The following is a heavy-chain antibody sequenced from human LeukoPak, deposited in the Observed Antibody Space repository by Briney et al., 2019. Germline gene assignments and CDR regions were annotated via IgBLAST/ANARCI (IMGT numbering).Heavy chain of an antibody. CDR2: IYPGGTT. CDR3: AKDTSVGSGMQY. D-gene: IGHD3-10*01. V-gene: IGHV4-4*08. CDR1: GRPFCTYT. Sequence: PSETLSLTCSVCGRPFCTYTWSWVRQSPGKGLEWIGDIYPGGTTNYSPSLKSRATISARPARNQFSLRPHSLDGRDTASYYCAKDTSVGSGMQYWGQGTLVSVSS. J-gene: IGHJ4*02.